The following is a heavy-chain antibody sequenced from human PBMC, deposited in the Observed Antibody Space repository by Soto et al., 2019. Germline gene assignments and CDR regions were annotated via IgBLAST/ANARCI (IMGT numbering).Heavy chain of an antibody. CDR1: GYSFASYW. CDR3: ARLPPPWAAAGTNWLDP. V-gene: IGHV5-10-1*01. J-gene: IGHJ5*02. D-gene: IGHD6-13*01. Sequence: PGESLKISCKCSGYSFASYWISWVRQMPGKGLEWMGRIDPSDSYTNYSPSFQGHVTISADKSISTAYLQWSSLKASDTAMYYCARLPPPWAAAGTNWLDPWGQGTLVTVSS. CDR2: IDPSDSYT.